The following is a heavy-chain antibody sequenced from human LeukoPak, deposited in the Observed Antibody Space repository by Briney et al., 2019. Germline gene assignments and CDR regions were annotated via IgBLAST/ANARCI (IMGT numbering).Heavy chain of an antibody. V-gene: IGHV4-59*08. Sequence: SETLSLTCTVSGGSISSYYWSWIRQPPGKGLEWIGYIYYSGSTNYNPSLKSRVTISVDTSKNQFSLKLSSVTAADTAVYCCARHEDSSWLHPGFDYWGQGTLVTVSS. CDR2: IYYSGST. J-gene: IGHJ4*02. CDR1: GGSISSYY. D-gene: IGHD6-13*01. CDR3: ARHEDSSWLHPGFDY.